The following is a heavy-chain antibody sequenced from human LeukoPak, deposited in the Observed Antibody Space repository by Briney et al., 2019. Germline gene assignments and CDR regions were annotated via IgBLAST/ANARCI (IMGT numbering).Heavy chain of an antibody. D-gene: IGHD3-10*01. Sequence: QPGGSLRLSCGAPGFTCSGYWMSWVRQAPGKGLEWLANIHKDGSGKRYVDPVKGRFNISRDNAKSSLYLQMNSLRVEDTAVYYCARDRGFGADDSWGQGSLVTVSS. J-gene: IGHJ4*02. CDR1: GFTCSGYW. CDR2: IHKDGSGK. CDR3: ARDRGFGADDS. V-gene: IGHV3-7*01.